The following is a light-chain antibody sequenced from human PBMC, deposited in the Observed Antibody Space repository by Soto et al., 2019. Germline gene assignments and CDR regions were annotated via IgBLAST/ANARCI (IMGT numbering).Light chain of an antibody. CDR2: DVS. CDR1: SSDVGGYNY. CDR3: CSYAGSTFV. Sequence: QSALTQPRSVSGSPGQSVTISCTGTSSDVGGYNYVSWYQQHPGKAPKLMIYDVSKRPSGVHDRFSGSKSGNTASLTISGLQAEDEGDYYCCSYAGSTFVFGGGTNLNVL. V-gene: IGLV2-11*01. J-gene: IGLJ2*01.